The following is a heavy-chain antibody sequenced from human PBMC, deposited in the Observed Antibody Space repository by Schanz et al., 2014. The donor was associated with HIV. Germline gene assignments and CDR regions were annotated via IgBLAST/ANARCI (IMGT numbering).Heavy chain of an antibody. Sequence: VQLVESGGGVVQPGRSLRLSCVASGFSFDSFGMHWVRQAPGKGLEWVANINGDETEKYYVDSVRGRFTISRDNAKNSLYLQMNSLRDDDMAVYYCTTDQFGGYFVHWGQGALVTVSS. D-gene: IGHD5-12*01. CDR2: INGDETEK. CDR1: GFSFDSFG. V-gene: IGHV3-7*01. J-gene: IGHJ4*02. CDR3: TTDQFGGYFVH.